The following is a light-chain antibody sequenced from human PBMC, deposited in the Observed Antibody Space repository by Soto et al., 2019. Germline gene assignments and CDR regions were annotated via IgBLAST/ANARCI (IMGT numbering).Light chain of an antibody. CDR2: EGS. CDR3: CSYAGSSLYV. J-gene: IGLJ1*01. CDR1: SSDVGGYKY. V-gene: IGLV2-23*01. Sequence: QSVLTQPASVSGSPGQSITISCSGTSSDVGGYKYVSWYQQHPGKAPKLMIYEGSKRPSGVSNRFSGSKSGNTASLTISGLQAEDEADYYCCSYAGSSLYVFGTGTKVTVL.